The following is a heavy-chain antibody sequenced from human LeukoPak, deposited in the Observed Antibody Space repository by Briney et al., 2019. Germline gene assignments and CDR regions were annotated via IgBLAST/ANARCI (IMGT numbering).Heavy chain of an antibody. CDR3: ARGYSYGSRRKYYFDY. CDR1: GGSFSGYY. Sequence: SETLSLTCAVYGGSFSGYYWSWIRQPPGKGLEWIGEINHSGSTNYNPSLKSRVTISVDTSKNQFSLKLSSVTAADTAVYYCARGYSYGSRRKYYFDYWGQGTLVTVSS. J-gene: IGHJ4*02. V-gene: IGHV4-34*01. D-gene: IGHD5-18*01. CDR2: INHSGST.